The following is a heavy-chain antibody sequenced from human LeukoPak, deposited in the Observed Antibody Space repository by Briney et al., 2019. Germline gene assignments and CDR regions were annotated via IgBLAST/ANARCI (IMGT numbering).Heavy chain of an antibody. V-gene: IGHV4-4*07. CDR3: ARKALPGNWFDP. CDR2: IFTSGST. J-gene: IGHJ5*02. CDR1: GDASGTYY. Sequence: PSETLALAGTVSGDASGTYYGGWIRQPAGKGLEWIGRIFTSGSTNYNPSLKSRVTMSLDTSKNQFSLKLSSVTAADTAVYYCARKALPGNWFDPWGQGALVTVSS.